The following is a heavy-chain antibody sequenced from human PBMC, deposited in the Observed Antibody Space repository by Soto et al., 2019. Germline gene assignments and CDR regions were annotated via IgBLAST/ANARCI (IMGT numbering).Heavy chain of an antibody. V-gene: IGHV3-30*04. J-gene: IGHJ5*02. CDR1: GFTFSSYA. CDR3: AREPPSGGYIPTA. D-gene: IGHD5-12*01. Sequence: PGGSLRLSCAASGFTFSSYAMNWVRQAPGKGLEWVALISYDGSGKYYADSVKGRFTISRDNSKNTLYLQMNSLRGEDTAVYYWAREPPSGGYIPTAWGQGALVTVSS. CDR2: ISYDGSGK.